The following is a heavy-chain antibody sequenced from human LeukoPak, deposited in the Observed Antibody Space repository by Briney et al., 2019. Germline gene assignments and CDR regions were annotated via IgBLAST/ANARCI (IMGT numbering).Heavy chain of an antibody. J-gene: IGHJ4*02. CDR3: ARDGESANNYAQWDY. V-gene: IGHV3-7*01. D-gene: IGHD2-2*01. CDR1: GFTFSSYW. Sequence: GGSLRLSCEGSGFTFSSYWVSWVRQAPGKGLEWVANIKRDGSEKNYVDSVKGRFTISRDNAKNSLYLQMNSLRAEDTAFYYCARDGESANNYAQWDYWGQGTLVTVSS. CDR2: IKRDGSEK.